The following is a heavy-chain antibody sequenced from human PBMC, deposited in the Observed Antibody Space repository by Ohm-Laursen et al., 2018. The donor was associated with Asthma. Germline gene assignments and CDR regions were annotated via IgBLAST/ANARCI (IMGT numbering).Heavy chain of an antibody. CDR1: GFAFSNIW. Sequence: SLRLSCSASGFAFSNIWMTWVRQSPGKGLEWVGFIRSNAYGGTTEYAASVKGRFTISRDDSKSIAYLQMNSLKTEDTAVYYCTRDPDSSGYYSDYWGQGTLVTVSS. CDR3: TRDPDSSGYYSDY. V-gene: IGHV3-49*04. CDR2: IRSNAYGGTT. D-gene: IGHD3-22*01. J-gene: IGHJ4*02.